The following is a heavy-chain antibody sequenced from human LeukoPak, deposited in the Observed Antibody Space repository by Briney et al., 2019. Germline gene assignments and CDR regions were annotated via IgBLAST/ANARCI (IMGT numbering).Heavy chain of an antibody. CDR1: GYTFTGHY. V-gene: IGHV1-2*02. D-gene: IGHD5-12*01. J-gene: IGHJ4*02. CDR3: ARGYSGYDYYY. Sequence: GASVRVSCEASGYTFTGHYIHWVRQAPGQGLEWMGCINPNSGSTNYAQRFQGRVTMTRGTSISTAYMELSRLRSDDTAVYYCARGYSGYDYYYRGEGTLVTVSS. CDR2: INPNSGST.